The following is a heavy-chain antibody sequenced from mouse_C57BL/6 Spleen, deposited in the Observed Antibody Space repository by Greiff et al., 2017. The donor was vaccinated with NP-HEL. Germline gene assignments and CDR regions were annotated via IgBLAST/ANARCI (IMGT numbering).Heavy chain of an antibody. V-gene: IGHV1-82*01. Sequence: VQLQQSGPELVKPGASVKISCKASGYAFSSSWMNWVKQRPGKGLEWIGRIYPGDGDTNYNGKFKGKATLTADKSSSTAYMQLSSLTSDDSAVYFCARSDYSNYCDYWGQGTTLTVSS. CDR2: IYPGDGDT. J-gene: IGHJ2*01. CDR1: GYAFSSSW. D-gene: IGHD2-5*01. CDR3: ARSDYSNYCDY.